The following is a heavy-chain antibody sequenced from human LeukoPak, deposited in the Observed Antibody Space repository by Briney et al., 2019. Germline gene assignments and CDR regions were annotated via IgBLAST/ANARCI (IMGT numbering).Heavy chain of an antibody. J-gene: IGHJ3*01. CDR1: GGSINNGDYY. Sequence: SQTLSLTCTVSGGSINNGDYYWSWIRQPPGKGLEWIAYIYDDGSTFYNPSLKSRVTISIDTSKTQFSLNLRSVTAADTAVYYCARGIFGMVLNAFDLWGRGTMVTVSS. D-gene: IGHD3-3*01. CDR2: IYDDGST. V-gene: IGHV4-30-4*01. CDR3: ARGIFGMVLNAFDL.